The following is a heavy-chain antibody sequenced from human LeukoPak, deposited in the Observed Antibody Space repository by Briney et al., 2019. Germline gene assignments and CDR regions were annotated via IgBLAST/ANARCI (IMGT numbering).Heavy chain of an antibody. J-gene: IGHJ5*02. V-gene: IGHV1-69*04. CDR2: IIPILGIA. D-gene: IGHD5-12*01. CDR1: GGTFSSYA. Sequence: GASVKVSCKASGGTFSSYAISWVRQAPGQGLEWMGRIIPILGIANYAQKFQGRVTITADKSTSTAYMELSSLRSEDTAVYYCARVGVIVATTENWFDPWGQGTLVTVSS. CDR3: ARVGVIVATTENWFDP.